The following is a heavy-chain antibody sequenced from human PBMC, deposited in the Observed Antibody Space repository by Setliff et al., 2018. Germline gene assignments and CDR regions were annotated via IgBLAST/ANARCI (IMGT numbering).Heavy chain of an antibody. CDR3: ARTGTYRYFDS. J-gene: IGHJ4*02. Sequence: SETLSLTCTVSGGSISSGVYYWGGIRQPPGKGLEWIGRIYHGGKTYYNTSIDSRLTISVDTSKNQFSLKLRSVTAADTAVYYCARTGTYRYFDSWGQGTLVTSPQ. V-gene: IGHV4-39*01. CDR2: IYHGGKT. D-gene: IGHD1-1*01. CDR1: GGSISSGVYY.